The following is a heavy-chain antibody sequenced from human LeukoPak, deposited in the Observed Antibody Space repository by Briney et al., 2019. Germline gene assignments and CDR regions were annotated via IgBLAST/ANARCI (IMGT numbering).Heavy chain of an antibody. Sequence: SETLSLTCTVSGDSISSGDYYWRWIRQPPGKGLEWILRISSSGSTNYNPSLKSRVTISVDTSKNQFSLKLSSVTAADTAVYFCARGPYSYDSSGAFDIWGQGTMVTVSS. CDR2: ISSSGST. CDR3: ARGPYSYDSSGAFDI. CDR1: GDSISSGDYY. V-gene: IGHV4-61*02. J-gene: IGHJ3*02. D-gene: IGHD3-22*01.